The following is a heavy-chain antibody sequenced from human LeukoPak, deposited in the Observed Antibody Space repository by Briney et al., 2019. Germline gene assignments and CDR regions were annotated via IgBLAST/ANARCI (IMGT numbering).Heavy chain of an antibody. CDR1: GFTFSSYA. CDR2: ISGIGGST. Sequence: GGSLRLSCAASGFTFSSYAMTWVRQAPGKGLEWGSAISGIGGSTYYADSVKGRFTISRENAKNSLYLQMNSLRAGDTAVYYCARSVAGTYYYYYGMDVWGQGTMVTVSS. CDR3: ARSVAGTYYYYYGMDV. V-gene: IGHV3-23*01. J-gene: IGHJ6*02. D-gene: IGHD6-19*01.